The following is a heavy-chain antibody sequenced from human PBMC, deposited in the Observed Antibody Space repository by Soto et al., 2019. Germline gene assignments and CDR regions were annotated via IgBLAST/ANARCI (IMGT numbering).Heavy chain of an antibody. Sequence: KASETLSLTCTVSGGSISSGDYYWSWIRQPPGKGLEWIGYIYYSGSTYYKPSLKSRVTISVDTSKNQFSLKLSSVTAADTAVYYCARGDNWNYGNFGYWFDPWGQGTLVTVSS. CDR1: GGSISSGDYY. J-gene: IGHJ5*02. CDR3: ARGDNWNYGNFGYWFDP. D-gene: IGHD1-7*01. CDR2: IYYSGST. V-gene: IGHV4-30-4*01.